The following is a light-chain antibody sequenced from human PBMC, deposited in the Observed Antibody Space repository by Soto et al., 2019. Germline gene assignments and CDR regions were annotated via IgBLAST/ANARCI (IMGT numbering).Light chain of an antibody. V-gene: IGLV2-11*01. J-gene: IGLJ3*02. CDR1: SSDVGGSNL. Sequence: QSALTQPRSVSGSPGQSVTISCTGTSSDVGGSNLVSWYQQHAGRAPKLVIYDVIKRPSGVPDRFSGSKSGNTASLTISGLQVEDEADYDCCSYAGNSLGVFGGGTKVAVL. CDR3: CSYAGNSLGV. CDR2: DVI.